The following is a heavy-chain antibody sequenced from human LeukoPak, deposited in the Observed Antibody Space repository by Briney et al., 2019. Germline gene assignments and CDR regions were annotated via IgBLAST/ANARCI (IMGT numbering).Heavy chain of an antibody. CDR2: ISAYNGNT. V-gene: IGHV1-18*01. D-gene: IGHD3-3*01. J-gene: IGHJ5*02. CDR3: ARNYDFWSGYNRNWFDP. CDR1: GYTFTSYC. Sequence: ASVKVSCKASGYTFTSYCISWVRQAPGQGLEWMGWISAYNGNTNYAQKLQGRVTMTTDTSTSTAYMELRSLRSDDTAVYYCARNYDFWSGYNRNWFDPWGQGTLVTVSS.